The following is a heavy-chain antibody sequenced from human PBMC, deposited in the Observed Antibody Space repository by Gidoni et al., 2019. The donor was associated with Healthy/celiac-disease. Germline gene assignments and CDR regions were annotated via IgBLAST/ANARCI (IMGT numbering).Heavy chain of an antibody. CDR2: ISGSGGST. CDR1: GFTFSSYA. Sequence: EVQLLESGGGLVQPGGSLRLSCAASGFTFSSYAMSWVRQAPGKGLEWVSAISGSGGSTYYADSVKGRFTISRDNSKNTLYLQMNSLRAEDTAVYYCAKRGYSNEWSGNWFDPWGQGTLVTVSS. D-gene: IGHD4-4*01. V-gene: IGHV3-23*01. CDR3: AKRGYSNEWSGNWFDP. J-gene: IGHJ5*02.